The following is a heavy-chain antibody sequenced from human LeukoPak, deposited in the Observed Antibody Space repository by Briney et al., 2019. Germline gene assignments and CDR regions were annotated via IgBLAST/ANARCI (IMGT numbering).Heavy chain of an antibody. CDR1: GFTFSSYT. D-gene: IGHD3-10*02. CDR3: AEHGITMIGGV. V-gene: IGHV3-23*01. CDR2: ISGSGGST. Sequence: GGSLRLSCAASGFTFSSYTMSWVRQAPGKGLEWVSAISGSGGSTYYADSVKGRFTISRDNAKNSLYLQMNSLRAEDTAVYYCAEHGITMIGGVWGKGTTVTISS. J-gene: IGHJ6*04.